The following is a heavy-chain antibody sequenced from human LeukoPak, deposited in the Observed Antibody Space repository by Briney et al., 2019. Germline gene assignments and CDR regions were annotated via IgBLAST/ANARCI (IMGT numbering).Heavy chain of an antibody. Sequence: GGSLRLSCVGSGFTFRSHAMSWVRQAPEKGLEFVSGIYENGGTTYYADSVKGRFSISRENSKSTLYLQMNSLRAEDTAIYFCAGTAYYYSYMGVWGQGTTVTVSS. D-gene: IGHD1-1*01. CDR3: AGTAYYYSYMGV. V-gene: IGHV3-23*01. J-gene: IGHJ6*02. CDR1: GFTFRSHA. CDR2: IYENGGTT.